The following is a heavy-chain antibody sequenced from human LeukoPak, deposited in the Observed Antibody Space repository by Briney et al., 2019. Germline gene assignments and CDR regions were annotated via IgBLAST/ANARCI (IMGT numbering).Heavy chain of an antibody. V-gene: IGHV1-46*01. CDR1: GYTFTSYY. D-gene: IGHD3-16*02. J-gene: IGHJ6*02. CDR3: ARGELSHPYYYYYGMDV. CDR2: INPSGGST. Sequence: ASVKVSCKASGYTFTSYYMHWVRQAPGQGLEWMGLINPSGGSTSYAQKFQGRVTMTRDTSTSTVYMELSSLRSEDTAVYYCARGELSHPYYYYYGMDVWGQGTTVTVSS.